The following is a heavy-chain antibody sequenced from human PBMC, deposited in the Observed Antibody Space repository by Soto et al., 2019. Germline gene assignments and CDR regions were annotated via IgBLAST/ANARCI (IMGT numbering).Heavy chain of an antibody. D-gene: IGHD3-16*02. J-gene: IGHJ4*02. CDR2: ISWNSGRI. V-gene: IGHV3-9*01. Sequence: GGSLRLSCVASGFTFDDYAMHWARQAPGRGLEWVSGISWNSGRIGYADSVKGRFTISRDNAKNSLYMQMNSLRAEDTALYYCAKGSPRRLGELSTSFDYWGQGILVTVSS. CDR1: GFTFDDYA. CDR3: AKGSPRRLGELSTSFDY.